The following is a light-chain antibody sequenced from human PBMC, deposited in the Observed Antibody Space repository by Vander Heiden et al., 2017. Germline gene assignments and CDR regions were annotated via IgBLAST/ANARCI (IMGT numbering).Light chain of an antibody. J-gene: IGLJ2*01. CDR2: QDS. V-gene: IGLV3-1*01. CDR1: KLGDKY. CDR3: QAWDSSTAVV. Sequence: SYELTQPPSVSVSPGQTASITCSGDKLGDKYACWYQQKPGQSPVLVIYQDSKRPSGIPERFSGSNSANTATLTISGTQAMDEADYYCQAWDSSTAVVFGGGTKLTVL.